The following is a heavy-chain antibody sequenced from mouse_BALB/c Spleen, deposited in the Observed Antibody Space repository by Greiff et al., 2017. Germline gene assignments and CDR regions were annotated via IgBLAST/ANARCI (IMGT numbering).Heavy chain of an antibody. CDR2: IRNKANGYTT. Sequence: EVQGVESGGGLVQPGGSLRLSCATSGFTFTDYYMSWVRQPPGKALEWLGFIRNKANGYTTEYSASVKGRFTISRDNSQSILYLQMNTLRAEDSATYYCARDWDGFAYWGQGTLVTVSA. CDR1: GFTFTDYY. D-gene: IGHD4-1*01. CDR3: ARDWDGFAY. V-gene: IGHV7-3*02. J-gene: IGHJ3*01.